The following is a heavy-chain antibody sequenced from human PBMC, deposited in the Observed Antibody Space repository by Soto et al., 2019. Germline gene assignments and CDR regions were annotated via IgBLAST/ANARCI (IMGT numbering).Heavy chain of an antibody. CDR3: ARGANWGSGIDY. Sequence: SETLSLTCTVSGGSISSYYWIWIRQPPGKGLEWIGYIYYSGSTNYNPSLKSRVTISVDTSKNQFSLKLSSVTAADTAVYYCARGANWGSGIDYWGQGTLVTVSS. D-gene: IGHD7-27*01. V-gene: IGHV4-59*01. CDR2: IYYSGST. J-gene: IGHJ4*02. CDR1: GGSISSYY.